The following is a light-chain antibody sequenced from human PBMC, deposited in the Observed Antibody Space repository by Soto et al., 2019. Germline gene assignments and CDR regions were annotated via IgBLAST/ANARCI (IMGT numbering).Light chain of an antibody. CDR3: QQYSNWPYT. CDR2: DAS. CDR1: QSISSK. Sequence: EIVMTQSPATVSVSPGERGTLSCRASQSISSKLAWYQQKPGQAPRLLIYDASVRATGIPARFSGSGSGAEFTLTISILQSEDFAVYYCQQYSNWPYTFGQGTKLE. J-gene: IGKJ2*01. V-gene: IGKV3D-15*03.